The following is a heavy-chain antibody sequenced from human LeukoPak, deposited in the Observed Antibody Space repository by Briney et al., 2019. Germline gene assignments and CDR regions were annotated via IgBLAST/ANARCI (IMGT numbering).Heavy chain of an antibody. V-gene: IGHV3-7*03. J-gene: IGHJ4*02. CDR3: ARVPTYYDSSGFDY. D-gene: IGHD3-22*01. CDR2: IKEDGSER. Sequence: PGGSLRLSCEGSAFIFSGHWMNWVSQTPGKGLEWVASIKEDGSERQYVDSVKGRFSISRDNTKGSLFLQLNSLRAEDTAVYYCARVPTYYDSSGFDYWGQGTLVTVSS. CDR1: AFIFSGHW.